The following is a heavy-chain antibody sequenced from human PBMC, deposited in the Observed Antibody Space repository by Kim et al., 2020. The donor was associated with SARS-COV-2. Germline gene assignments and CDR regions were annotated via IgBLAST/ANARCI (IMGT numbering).Heavy chain of an antibody. J-gene: IGHJ3*02. CDR2: ISDGGSTT. Sequence: GGSLRLSCAPSGFTFSSYEINWVRQAPGKGLEWVSSISDGGSTTYYADSLKGRFTISRDNAKNSLFLQMNSLRAEDTAVDYCARGSVTGTDAFDIWGQGTLVTVSS. V-gene: IGHV3-48*03. D-gene: IGHD6-19*01. CDR3: ARGSVTGTDAFDI. CDR1: GFTFSSYE.